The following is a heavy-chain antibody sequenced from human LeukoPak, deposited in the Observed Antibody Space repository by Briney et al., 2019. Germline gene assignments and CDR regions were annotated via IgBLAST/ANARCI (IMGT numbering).Heavy chain of an antibody. J-gene: IGHJ4*02. CDR3: VKANRPIVGAFSPFDY. D-gene: IGHD1-26*01. CDR2: ISGSDGTT. Sequence: GGSLRLSCAASGFTFSSYAMSWVRQAPGKGLEWVSAISGSDGTTYYADSVKGRFTISRDNSKNTVYLQMDSLRAEDTAVYYCVKANRPIVGAFSPFDYWGQGTLVTVSS. V-gene: IGHV3-23*01. CDR1: GFTFSSYA.